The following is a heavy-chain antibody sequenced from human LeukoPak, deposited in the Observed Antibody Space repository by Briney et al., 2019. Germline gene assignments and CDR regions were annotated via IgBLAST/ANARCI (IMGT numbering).Heavy chain of an antibody. Sequence: ASVKVSCKASGYTFTGYYMHWVRQAPGQGLEWMGWINPNSGSTNYAQKFQGRVTMTRDTSISTAYMELSRLRSDDTAVYYCARFLDCSSTSCYFWFDPWGQGTLVTVSS. D-gene: IGHD2-2*01. CDR1: GYTFTGYY. CDR2: INPNSGST. V-gene: IGHV1-2*02. J-gene: IGHJ5*02. CDR3: ARFLDCSSTSCYFWFDP.